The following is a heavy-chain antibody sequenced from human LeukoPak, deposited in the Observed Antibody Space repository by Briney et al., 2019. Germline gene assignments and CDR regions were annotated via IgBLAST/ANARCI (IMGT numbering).Heavy chain of an antibody. CDR2: IIPIFGTA. J-gene: IGHJ4*02. D-gene: IGHD3-22*01. CDR3: ARGFDYYDSSGYYSGDQRPFDY. V-gene: IGHV1-69*05. Sequence: GSAVKVSCKASGGTFSSYAISWVRQAPGQGLEWMGRIIPIFGTANCGQKFQRRVTMTTDESTSRAYRELSSLRSEDTAVYYCARGFDYYDSSGYYSGDQRPFDYWGQGTLVTVSS. CDR1: GGTFSSYA.